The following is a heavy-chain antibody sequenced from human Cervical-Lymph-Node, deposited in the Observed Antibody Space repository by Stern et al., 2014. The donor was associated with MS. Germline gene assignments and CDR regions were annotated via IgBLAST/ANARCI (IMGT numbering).Heavy chain of an antibody. V-gene: IGHV1-69*06. CDR3: AKDPSLGVSHEGGYKYFDLDV. Sequence: VQLEESGAEVKKPGSSVTVSCKSSGVTLSRSAISWVRQAPGQGIEWEGGVITKFDTAACEQKFQGRVTVTANKSTNTVYMEVRSLRPEDTAVYYCAKDPSLGVSHEGGYKYFDLDVWGQGTTVTVSS. CDR2: VITKFDTA. CDR1: GVTLSRSA. D-gene: IGHD3-3*01. J-gene: IGHJ6*02.